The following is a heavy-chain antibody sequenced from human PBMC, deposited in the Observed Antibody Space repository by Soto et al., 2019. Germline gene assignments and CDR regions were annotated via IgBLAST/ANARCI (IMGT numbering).Heavy chain of an antibody. CDR2: SSATGAGT. D-gene: IGHD1-7*01. J-gene: IGHJ4*02. CDR1: GFTFSSYG. Sequence: EVQLLESGGGLVQPGGSLILSCAASGFTFSSYGMTWVRQAPGKGLEWVSFSSATGAGTYYADSVKGRFTISRDNSKNTLYLQMTSLRADDTAVYYCAKDRRAGGNYGFYSDFWGQGALVIVSS. V-gene: IGHV3-23*01. CDR3: AKDRRAGGNYGFYSDF.